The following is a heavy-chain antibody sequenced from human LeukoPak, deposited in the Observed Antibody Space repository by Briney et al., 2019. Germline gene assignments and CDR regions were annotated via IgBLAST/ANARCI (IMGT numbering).Heavy chain of an antibody. CDR3: ARHKGDGYNFDS. J-gene: IGHJ4*02. D-gene: IGHD5-24*01. V-gene: IGHV5-10-1*01. Sequence: GESLRISCQGSGYTFTNYWITWVRQMPGKGLESMGRIDPIDSYTDYSPSFQAHFSISADKSISTAYLQWSSLKASDTDMYYCARHKGDGYNFDSWGQGTLVTVSS. CDR2: IDPIDSYT. CDR1: GYTFTNYW.